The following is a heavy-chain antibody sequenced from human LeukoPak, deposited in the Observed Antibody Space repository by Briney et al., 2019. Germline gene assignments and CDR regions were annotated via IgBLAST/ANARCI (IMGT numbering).Heavy chain of an antibody. CDR1: GVSINNYY. CDR3: ARSRGYSGYAYDAFDI. J-gene: IGHJ3*02. V-gene: IGHV4-59*01. D-gene: IGHD5-12*01. CDR2: VYYSGST. Sequence: SETLSLTCSVSGVSINNYYWSWIREPPGRGLEWIGYVYYSGSTNYNPSLKSRVTIPVDTSKNQFSLKLSSATAADTAVYYCARSRGYSGYAYDAFDIWGQGTMVTVSS.